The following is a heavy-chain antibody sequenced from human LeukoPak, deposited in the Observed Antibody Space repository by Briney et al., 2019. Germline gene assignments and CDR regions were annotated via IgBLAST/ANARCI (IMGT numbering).Heavy chain of an antibody. CDR2: IIPIFGTA. CDR1: GGTFSSYA. D-gene: IGHD4-17*01. J-gene: IGHJ6*03. Sequence: ASVKVSCKASGGTFSSYAISWVRQAPGQGLEWMEGIIPIFGTANYAQKFQGRVTITADESTSTAYMELSSLRSEDTAVYYCARVVDYEEYYYYMDVWGKGTTVTVSS. CDR3: ARVVDYEEYYYYMDV. V-gene: IGHV1-69*13.